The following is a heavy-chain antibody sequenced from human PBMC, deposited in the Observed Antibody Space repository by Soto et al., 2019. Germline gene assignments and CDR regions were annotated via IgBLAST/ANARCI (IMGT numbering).Heavy chain of an antibody. Sequence: GGSLRLSCEASGFIFGNYAMSWVRQGPGKGLEWVSVIGGEAVSTNCADSVKGRCTVSRDNSKNTVYLQLDSLRDDDTAVYYCAKDSTSYNGVYDPYDIWGQGTMVTVSS. CDR2: IGGEAVST. CDR3: AKDSTSYNGVYDPYDI. CDR1: GFIFGNYA. V-gene: IGHV3-23*01. J-gene: IGHJ3*02. D-gene: IGHD1-1*01.